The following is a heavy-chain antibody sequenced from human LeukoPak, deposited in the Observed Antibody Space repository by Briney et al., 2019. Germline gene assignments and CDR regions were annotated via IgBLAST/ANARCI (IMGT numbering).Heavy chain of an antibody. CDR3: AKNFDSRGYYYD. CDR1: GFTSSSYS. CDR2: ISGSGSYT. V-gene: IGHV3-21*01. D-gene: IGHD3-22*01. J-gene: IGHJ4*02. Sequence: GGSLRLSCAASGFTSSSYSMNWVRQAPGKGLEWVSLISGSGSYTYYADSVKGRFTISRDNAKSSLYLQMNSLRAEDTAVYYCAKNFDSRGYYYDWGQGTLATVSS.